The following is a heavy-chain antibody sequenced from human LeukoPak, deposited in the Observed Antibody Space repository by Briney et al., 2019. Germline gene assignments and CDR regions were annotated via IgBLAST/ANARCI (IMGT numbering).Heavy chain of an antibody. CDR2: ISASGSTP. V-gene: IGHV3-23*01. CDR1: GFTFNSFA. J-gene: IGHJ4*02. CDR3: AKDKLGATVFWDY. Sequence: GGSLRLFCAASGFTFNSFAMGWVRQAPGKGLEWVSGISASGSTPYYTDSVKGRFTISRDNSKNTLYLQMNSLRAEDTAVYYCAKDKLGATVFWDYWGQGTLVTVSS. D-gene: IGHD1-26*01.